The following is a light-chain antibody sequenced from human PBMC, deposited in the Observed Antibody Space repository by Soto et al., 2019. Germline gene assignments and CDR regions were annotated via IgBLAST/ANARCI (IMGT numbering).Light chain of an antibody. J-gene: IGKJ4*01. CDR3: QQRKDYPLT. CDR2: AAS. Sequence: DIQLTQSPSFLSASVGDRVTITCRASQGISSYLAWFQQKPGRAPKLLVYAASTLQSGVPSRFSGSGSGTEFTLTISSLQPEDFANYYCQQRKDYPLTFGGGTKVEIK. V-gene: IGKV1-9*01. CDR1: QGISSY.